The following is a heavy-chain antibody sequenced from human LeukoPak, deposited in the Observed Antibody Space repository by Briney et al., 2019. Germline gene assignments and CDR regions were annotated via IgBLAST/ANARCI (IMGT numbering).Heavy chain of an antibody. V-gene: IGHV6-1*01. J-gene: IGHJ6*03. Sequence: SQTLSLTCAISGDSVSSNSAAWNWIRQSPSRGLEWLGRTYYRSKWYNDSAVSVKSRITINPDTSKNQFSLQLNSVTPEDTAVYYCARGKLGGAYTYYYYMDVCGEGTTVTVSS. CDR1: GDSVSSNSAA. D-gene: IGHD1-7*01. CDR3: ARGKLGGAYTYYYYMDV. CDR2: TYYRSKWYN.